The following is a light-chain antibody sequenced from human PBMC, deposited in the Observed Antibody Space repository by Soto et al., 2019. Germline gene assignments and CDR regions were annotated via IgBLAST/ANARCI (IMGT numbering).Light chain of an antibody. J-gene: IGKJ1*01. CDR1: ESVNTN. V-gene: IGKV3-15*01. Sequence: EFVLTQSPATLSVSPGEGGTLSCRATESVNTNVAWYQQKPGQAPRLLIYSASTRATGTPAGFSGSGSGTEFTLTISSLQSEDFAVYYCQQYNNWPLTFGQGTKVDI. CDR3: QQYNNWPLT. CDR2: SAS.